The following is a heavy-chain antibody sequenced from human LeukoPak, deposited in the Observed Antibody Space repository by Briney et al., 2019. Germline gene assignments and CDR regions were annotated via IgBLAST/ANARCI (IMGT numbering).Heavy chain of an antibody. Sequence: GGSLRLSCAASGFTFRNYWMNWVRQAPGKGLEWVAKINHDGSEKYYMDSVKGRFTISRDNAQNSFYLQMNSLRAEDTAVYYCAKALPLSYFDYWGQGTLVTVSS. CDR2: INHDGSEK. CDR1: GFTFRNYW. J-gene: IGHJ4*02. CDR3: AKALPLSYFDY. V-gene: IGHV3-7*01.